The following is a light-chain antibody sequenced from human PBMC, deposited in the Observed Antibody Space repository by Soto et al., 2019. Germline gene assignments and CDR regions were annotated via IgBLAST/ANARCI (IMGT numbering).Light chain of an antibody. V-gene: IGKV1-39*01. CDR3: QQSYDVPLT. CDR2: AAS. Sequence: DLEMTQSPSSLSASVGDGVTITCRASRSISNYLNWYQQRPGKAPKVLIYAASSLQSGVPSRFSGSGSGTDFTLTITSLQPEDFATYYCQQSYDVPLTSGGGTKVEVK. CDR1: RSISNY. J-gene: IGKJ4*01.